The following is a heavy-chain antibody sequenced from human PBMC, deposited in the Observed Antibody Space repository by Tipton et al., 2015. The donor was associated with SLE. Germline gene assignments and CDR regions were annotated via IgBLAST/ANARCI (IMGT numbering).Heavy chain of an antibody. J-gene: IGHJ3*01. CDR1: GFSISSGYY. V-gene: IGHV4-38-2*02. Sequence: PGLVKPSETLSLTCAVSGFSISSGYYWGWIRQPPGKGLEWIGSVYRSGSTHYSPSLKGRVTISLDTSKNQFSLELTSVTAADTAVYYCARENVEKGALGAFDLWGQGTLVTVSS. CDR3: ARENVEKGALGAFDL. CDR2: VYRSGST. D-gene: IGHD3-16*01.